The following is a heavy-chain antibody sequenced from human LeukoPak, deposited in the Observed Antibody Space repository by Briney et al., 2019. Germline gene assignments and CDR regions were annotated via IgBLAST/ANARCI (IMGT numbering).Heavy chain of an antibody. CDR3: AREGYGDYLDFDY. CDR2: IYSGGST. V-gene: IGHV3-53*01. Sequence: PGGSLRLSRAASGFTVSSSYMSWVHQAPGKGLEWVSVIYSGGSTYYADSVKGRFTISRDNSKNTLYLQMNSLRAEDTAVYYCAREGYGDYLDFDYWGQGTLVTVSS. D-gene: IGHD4-17*01. CDR1: GFTVSSSY. J-gene: IGHJ4*02.